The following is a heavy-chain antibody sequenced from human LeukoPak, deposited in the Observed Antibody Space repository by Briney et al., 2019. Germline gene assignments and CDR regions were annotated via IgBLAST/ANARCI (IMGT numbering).Heavy chain of an antibody. V-gene: IGHV1-18*01. CDR3: ARVDCSGNSCYSFDY. D-gene: IGHD2-15*01. Sequence: AVNVSCKSSGYTFTSYGITWVRQAPGLGLEWMGWISAYNGNTNYAQNLQGRVTMTTDTSTSTAYMEVRGLRSDDTAVYYCARVDCSGNSCYSFDYWGQGTLVTVSS. J-gene: IGHJ4*02. CDR1: GYTFTSYG. CDR2: ISAYNGNT.